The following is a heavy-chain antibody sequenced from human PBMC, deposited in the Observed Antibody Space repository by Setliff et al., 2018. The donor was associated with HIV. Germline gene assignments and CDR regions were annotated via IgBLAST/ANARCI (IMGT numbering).Heavy chain of an antibody. V-gene: IGHV4-59*11. D-gene: IGHD1-26*01. J-gene: IGHJ3*02. CDR2: IYSTGST. Sequence: PSETLSLTCTVSGGSISSHYWSWIRQPPGKGLEWIGYIYSTGSTNYNPSLKSRVTISVDTSKNQFSLQLSSVTAAGTAVYYCARVQWDLLYVPDAFDIWGQGIMVTVSS. CDR1: GGSISSHY. CDR3: ARVQWDLLYVPDAFDI.